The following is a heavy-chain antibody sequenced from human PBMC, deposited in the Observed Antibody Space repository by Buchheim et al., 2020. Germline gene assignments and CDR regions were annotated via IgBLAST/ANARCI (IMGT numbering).Heavy chain of an antibody. D-gene: IGHD2-2*01. CDR1: GFTFSSYG. J-gene: IGHJ6*02. CDR3: AKDLRYCISTSCQGYYGMDV. V-gene: IGHV3-30*18. CDR2: ISYDGSNK. Sequence: QVQLVESGGGVVQPGRSLRLSCAASGFTFSSYGMHWVRQAPGKGLEGVAVISYDGSNKYYADSVKGRFTMSRDNYKNTLYLQINSLRAEDTAVYYCAKDLRYCISTSCQGYYGMDVWGQGTT.